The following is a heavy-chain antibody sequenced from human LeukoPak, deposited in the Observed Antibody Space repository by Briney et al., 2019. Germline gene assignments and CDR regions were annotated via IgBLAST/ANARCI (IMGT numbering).Heavy chain of an antibody. Sequence: SVKVSCKASGYTFTSYGISWVRQAPGQGLEWMGWISAYNGNTNYAQKLQGRVTMTTDTSTSTAYMELRSLRSDDTAVYYCERVARPGYDFWSGYYMYSPHVGDFDYWGQGTLVTVSS. CDR3: ERVARPGYDFWSGYYMYSPHVGDFDY. CDR1: GYTFTSYG. J-gene: IGHJ4*02. V-gene: IGHV1-18*01. D-gene: IGHD3-3*01. CDR2: ISAYNGNT.